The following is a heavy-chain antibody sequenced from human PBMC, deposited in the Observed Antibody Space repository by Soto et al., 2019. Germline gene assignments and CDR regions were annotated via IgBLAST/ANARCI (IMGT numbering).Heavy chain of an antibody. Sequence: SETLSLTCAVSGGSISSSSYYWGWIRQPPGKGLEWIGSIYYSGSTYYNPSLKSRVTISVDTSKNQFSLKLSSVTAADTAVYYCARHLVGATKIDYWGQGTLVTVSS. D-gene: IGHD1-26*01. CDR2: IYYSGST. V-gene: IGHV4-39*01. J-gene: IGHJ4*02. CDR1: GGSISSSSYY. CDR3: ARHLVGATKIDY.